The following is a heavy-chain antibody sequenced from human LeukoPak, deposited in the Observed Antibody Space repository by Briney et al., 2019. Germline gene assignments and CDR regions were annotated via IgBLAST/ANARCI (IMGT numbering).Heavy chain of an antibody. Sequence: SETLSLTCTVSGGSISSYYWSWIRQPAGKGLEWIGRIYTSGNTNYNPSLKSRVTISIDTSKNQFSLRLNSVTAADTAMYYCAKGGGYGLIDYWGQGTRVTVSS. D-gene: IGHD1-26*01. CDR1: GGSISSYY. J-gene: IGHJ4*02. CDR2: IYTSGNT. CDR3: AKGGGYGLIDY. V-gene: IGHV4-4*07.